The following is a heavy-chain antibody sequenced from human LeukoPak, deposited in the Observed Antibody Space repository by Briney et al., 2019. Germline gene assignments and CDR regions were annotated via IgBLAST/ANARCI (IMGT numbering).Heavy chain of an antibody. Sequence: SETLSLTCAVYGGSFSGYYWSWIRQPPGKGLEWIGEINHSGSTNYNPSLKSRVTISVDTSKNQFSLKLSSVTAADTAVYYCATPCISMVRGVSGRAFDIWGQGTMVTVSS. CDR3: ATPCISMVRGVSGRAFDI. J-gene: IGHJ3*02. D-gene: IGHD3-10*01. CDR2: INHSGST. V-gene: IGHV4-34*01. CDR1: GGSFSGYY.